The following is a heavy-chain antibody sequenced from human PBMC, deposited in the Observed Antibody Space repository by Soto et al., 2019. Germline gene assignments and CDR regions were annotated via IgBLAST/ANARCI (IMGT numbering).Heavy chain of an antibody. V-gene: IGHV4-30-2*01. CDR3: ARNKYYYDSSGHPDY. CDR1: GGSISRGGYS. Sequence: SETLSLTCAVSGGSISRGGYSWSWIRQPPGKGLEWIGYIYHSGSTYYNPSLKSRVTISEDRSKNQFSLKLSSVTAADTAVYYCARNKYYYDSSGHPDYWGQGTLVTVSS. J-gene: IGHJ4*02. CDR2: IYHSGST. D-gene: IGHD3-22*01.